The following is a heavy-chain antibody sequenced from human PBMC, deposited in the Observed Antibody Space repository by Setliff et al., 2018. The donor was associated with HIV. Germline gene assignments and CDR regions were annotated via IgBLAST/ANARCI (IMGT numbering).Heavy chain of an antibody. J-gene: IGHJ6*02. Sequence: SLRLSCAASGFSFASAWMNWVRRAPGKGLEWVANIKQDGSEKHYMDSVKGRFTISRDNANNSLFLQMDSLRVEDTAVYYCARDGEEYVNGWYWWADYYYYGMDVWGQGTTVTVSS. CDR3: ARDGEEYVNGWYWWADYYYYGMDV. CDR2: IKQDGSEK. V-gene: IGHV3-7*01. D-gene: IGHD2-8*02. CDR1: GFSFASAW.